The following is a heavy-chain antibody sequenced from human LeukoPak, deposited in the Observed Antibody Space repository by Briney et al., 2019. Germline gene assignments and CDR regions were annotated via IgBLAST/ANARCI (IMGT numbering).Heavy chain of an antibody. Sequence: SETLSLTCTVSGGSISSYYWSWIRQPPGKGLEWIGYIYTSGSTNYNPSLKSRVTISVDTSKNHFSLKLSSVTAADTAVYYCARHFIYATPPDYWGQGTLVTVSS. D-gene: IGHD3-3*02. J-gene: IGHJ4*02. V-gene: IGHV4-4*09. CDR3: ARHFIYATPPDY. CDR2: IYTSGST. CDR1: GGSISSYY.